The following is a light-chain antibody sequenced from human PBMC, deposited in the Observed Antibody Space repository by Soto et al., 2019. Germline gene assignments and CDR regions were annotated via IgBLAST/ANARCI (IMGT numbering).Light chain of an antibody. CDR3: QQSYNTLSGA. Sequence: DIQMTQSPSSLSASVGDRVTITCRASQSISSYLNWYQQKPGKAPNLLIHATSSLQSGVPSRFSGSGSETDFTLIISSLQPEDFATYYCQQSYNTLSGAFGQGTKLEIK. J-gene: IGKJ2*01. V-gene: IGKV1-39*01. CDR2: ATS. CDR1: QSISSY.